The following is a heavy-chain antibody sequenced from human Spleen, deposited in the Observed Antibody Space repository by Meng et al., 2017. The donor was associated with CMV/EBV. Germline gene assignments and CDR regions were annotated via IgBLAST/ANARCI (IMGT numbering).Heavy chain of an antibody. J-gene: IGHJ6*02. D-gene: IGHD1-26*01. CDR1: GGTFRTYA. CDR2: ISAYNGNT. Sequence: ASVKVSCKASGGTFRTYAISWVRQAPGQGLEWMGWISAYNGNTNYAQKLQGRVTMTTDTSTSTAYMELRSLRSDDTAVYYCARDSGSYGDYYYGMDVWGQGTTVTVSS. CDR3: ARDSGSYGDYYYGMDV. V-gene: IGHV1-18*01.